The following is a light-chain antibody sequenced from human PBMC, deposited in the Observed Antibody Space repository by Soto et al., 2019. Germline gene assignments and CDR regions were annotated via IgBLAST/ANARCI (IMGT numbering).Light chain of an antibody. Sequence: EVVLTQSPGTLSLSRGERATLSCRASERIYSAYLGWYQQKPGQAPRLLIYGTSSRATGIPDRFSGSGSGTDFTLTFSRLEPEDFAVYYCEYYGSSITFGGGTKVDIK. J-gene: IGKJ4*01. V-gene: IGKV3-20*01. CDR1: ERIYSAY. CDR2: GTS. CDR3: EYYGSSIT.